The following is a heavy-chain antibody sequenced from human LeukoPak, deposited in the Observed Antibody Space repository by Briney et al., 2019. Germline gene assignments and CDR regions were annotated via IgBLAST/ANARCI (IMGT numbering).Heavy chain of an antibody. CDR3: ARGDCSSTSCSIPYYGMDV. CDR1: GFTFSSYW. J-gene: IGHJ6*02. D-gene: IGHD2-2*01. CDR2: ISSNGGST. V-gene: IGHV3-64*01. Sequence: GGSLRLSCAASGFTFSSYWMSWVRQAPGKGLEYVSAISSNGGSTYYANSVKGRFTISRDNSKNTLYLQMGSLRAEDMAVYYCARGDCSSTSCSIPYYGMDVWGQGTTVTVSS.